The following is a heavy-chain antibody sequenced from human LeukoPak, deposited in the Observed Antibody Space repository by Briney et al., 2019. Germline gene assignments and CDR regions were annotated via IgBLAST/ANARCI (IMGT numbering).Heavy chain of an antibody. CDR1: GFTFSDHY. D-gene: IGHD1-20*01. J-gene: IGHJ6*02. CDR3: ARGYNWNGYSGMDV. Sequence: GGSLRLSCAACGFTFSDHYMDWVRQAPGKGPEWVGRIRKKVKSYTTEYAASVKGRFTIFRDDSKNSLYLQMNSLKTEDTAVYYCARGYNWNGYSGMDVWGQGTTVTVSS. V-gene: IGHV3-72*01. CDR2: IRKKVKSYTT.